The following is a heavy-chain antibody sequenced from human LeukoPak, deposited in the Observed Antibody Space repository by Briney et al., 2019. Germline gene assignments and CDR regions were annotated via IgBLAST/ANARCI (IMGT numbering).Heavy chain of an antibody. CDR1: GGTFSSYA. CDR2: IIPIFGTA. Sequence: ASVKVSCKASGGTFSSYAISWVRQAPGQGLEWMGGIIPIFGTANYAQKFQGRVTITADESTSTAYMELSRLRSDDTAVYYCARKALWFGDDWYFDLWGRGTLVTVSS. V-gene: IGHV1-69*13. D-gene: IGHD3-10*01. J-gene: IGHJ2*01. CDR3: ARKALWFGDDWYFDL.